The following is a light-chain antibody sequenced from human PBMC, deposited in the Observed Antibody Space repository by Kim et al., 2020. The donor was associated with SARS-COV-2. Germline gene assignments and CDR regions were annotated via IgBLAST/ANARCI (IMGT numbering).Light chain of an antibody. CDR2: QDD. CDR1: KLGDKY. CDR3: QAWDSSAWV. J-gene: IGLJ3*02. Sequence: SYELTQPPSVSVSPGQTAFISCSGDKLGDKYACWFQQKPGQSPVLVIYQDDKRPSGNPERFSGSNSGNTATLTISGTQAMDEADYYCQAWDSSAWVFGGG. V-gene: IGLV3-1*01.